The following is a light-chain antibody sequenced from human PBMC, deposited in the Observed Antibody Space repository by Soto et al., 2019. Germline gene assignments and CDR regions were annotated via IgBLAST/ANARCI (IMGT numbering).Light chain of an antibody. CDR1: QDITNF. J-gene: IGKJ5*01. Sequence: DIQMTQSPSSLSASVGDSVTITCRASQDITNFLAWFQQKPGKAPKSLISAASTLRSGVPSRFSGSGSGTGFTLTISSLQPEDFATYYCQQYNRYPVTFGQGTRLEMK. CDR3: QQYNRYPVT. CDR2: AAS. V-gene: IGKV1-16*01.